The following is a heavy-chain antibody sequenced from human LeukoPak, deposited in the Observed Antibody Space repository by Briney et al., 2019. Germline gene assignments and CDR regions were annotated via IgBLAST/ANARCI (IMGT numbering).Heavy chain of an antibody. CDR1: GGTFSSYA. V-gene: IGHV1-69*13. CDR3: ARDRRRYSSSWYAFDY. Sequence: SVKVSCKASGGTFSSYAISWVRQAPGQGLEWMGGIMPIFGTANYAQKFQGRVTITADESTSTAYMEVRSLRSEDTAVYYCARDRRRYSSSWYAFDYWGQGTLVTVSS. D-gene: IGHD6-13*01. CDR2: IMPIFGTA. J-gene: IGHJ4*02.